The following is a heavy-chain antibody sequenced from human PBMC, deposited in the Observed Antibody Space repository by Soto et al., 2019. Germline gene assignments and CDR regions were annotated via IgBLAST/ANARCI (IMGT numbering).Heavy chain of an antibody. D-gene: IGHD3-3*01. V-gene: IGHV4-59*08. Sequence: PSETLSLTCTVSGGSISSYYWSWIRQPPGKGLEWIGYIYYSGSTNYNPSLKSRVTISVDTSKNQFSLKLSSVTAADTAVYYCARRNYDFWSGYYTGGDWFDPWGQGTLVTVSS. J-gene: IGHJ5*02. CDR3: ARRNYDFWSGYYTGGDWFDP. CDR1: GGSISSYY. CDR2: IYYSGST.